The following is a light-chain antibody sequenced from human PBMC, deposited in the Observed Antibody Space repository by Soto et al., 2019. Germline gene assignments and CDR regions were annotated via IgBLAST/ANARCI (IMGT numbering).Light chain of an antibody. V-gene: IGKV1-27*01. CDR2: AAS. J-gene: IGKJ1*01. CDR3: QKYNSARLT. Sequence: DIQMTQSPSSLSASVGDRVTITCRASQGIAHYVAWYQQKAGKVPKLLIYAASALQSGVPSRFSGSGSGTDFTLTISSLQPEDVATYYCQKYNSARLTFGRGTKVEIK. CDR1: QGIAHY.